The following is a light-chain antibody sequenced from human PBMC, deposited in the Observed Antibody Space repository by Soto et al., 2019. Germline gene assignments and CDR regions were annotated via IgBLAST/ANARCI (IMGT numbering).Light chain of an antibody. CDR1: QSVRSS. V-gene: IGKV3-11*01. J-gene: IGKJ3*01. CDR2: DAS. Sequence: EIVLTQSPETLSLSPGERATLSCTASQSVRSSLAWYQQKPGQAPRLLIYDASNRATGIPARFSGSGSGTDFTLTISSLEPEDFAVYYCQQRSNWPPEVTFGPGTKVDIK. CDR3: QQRSNWPPEVT.